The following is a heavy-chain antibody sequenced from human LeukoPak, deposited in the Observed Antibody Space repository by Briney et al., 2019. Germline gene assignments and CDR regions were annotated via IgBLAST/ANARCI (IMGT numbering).Heavy chain of an antibody. V-gene: IGHV4-59*01. J-gene: IGHJ4*02. Sequence: SETLSLTCSVSGGSLSGYYWSWIRQPPGKGLEWIGYIYDSGSTNYNPSLKSRVTISLDTSKNQFSLKLSSVTAADTAVFYCARVSYYYDSSGYYMYYFDYWGQGTLVTVSS. CDR1: GGSLSGYY. CDR3: ARVSYYYDSSGYYMYYFDY. D-gene: IGHD3-22*01. CDR2: IYDSGST.